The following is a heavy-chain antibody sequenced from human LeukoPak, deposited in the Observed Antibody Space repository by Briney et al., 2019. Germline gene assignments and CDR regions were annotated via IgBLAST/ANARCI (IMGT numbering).Heavy chain of an antibody. CDR3: AKGGSGYNQFDY. CDR2: ISGSGGST. D-gene: IGHD3-3*01. CDR1: GFTFSSYG. V-gene: IGHV3-23*01. J-gene: IGHJ4*02. Sequence: GGSLRLSCAASGFTFSSYGMSWVRQGPGKGLEWVSGISGSGGSTYYADSVKGRFTISRDNSKNTLYLQMNSLRAEDTAVYYCAKGGSGYNQFDYWGQGTLVTVSS.